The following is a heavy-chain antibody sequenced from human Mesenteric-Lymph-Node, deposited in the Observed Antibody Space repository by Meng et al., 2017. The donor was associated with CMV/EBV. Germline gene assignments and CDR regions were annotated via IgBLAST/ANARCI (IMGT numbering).Heavy chain of an antibody. D-gene: IGHD2-2*01. CDR3: ARGDIVVVPAASYYYGMDV. Sequence: SVKVSCKPSGGTFSSYAISWVRQAPGQGLEWMGGIIPIFGTANYAQKFQGRVTITTDESTSTAYMELSSLRSEDTAVYYCARGDIVVVPAASYYYGMDVWGQGTTVTVSS. CDR1: GGTFSSYA. V-gene: IGHV1-69*05. CDR2: IIPIFGTA. J-gene: IGHJ6*02.